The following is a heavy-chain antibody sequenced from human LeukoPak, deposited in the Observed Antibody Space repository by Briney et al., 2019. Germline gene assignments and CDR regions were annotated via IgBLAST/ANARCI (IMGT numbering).Heavy chain of an antibody. CDR2: INQNGGTI. Sequence: PGGSLRLSCAASGFTFSDYEMNWVRQAPGKGLEWISYINQNGGTIYSADSVKGRFSISRDNTKNSLSLQMSSLRAEDTAVYYGAREYSEQLLWPPLDSWGQGPLVIVSS. J-gene: IGHJ4*02. V-gene: IGHV3-48*03. D-gene: IGHD2-2*01. CDR3: AREYSEQLLWPPLDS. CDR1: GFTFSDYE.